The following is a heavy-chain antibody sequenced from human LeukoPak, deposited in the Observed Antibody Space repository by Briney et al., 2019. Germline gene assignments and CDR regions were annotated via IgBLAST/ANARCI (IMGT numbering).Heavy chain of an antibody. J-gene: IGHJ4*02. CDR3: ARRSYYYDSSGYNEKFDY. CDR2: IYYSGST. Sequence: SETLSLTCTVSGGSSSSSSYYWGWIRQPPGKGLVWIGSIYYSGSTYYNPSLKSRVTISVDTSKNQFSLKLSSVTAADTAVYYCARRSYYYDSSGYNEKFDYWGQGTLVTVSS. D-gene: IGHD3-22*01. V-gene: IGHV4-39*01. CDR1: GGSSSSSSYY.